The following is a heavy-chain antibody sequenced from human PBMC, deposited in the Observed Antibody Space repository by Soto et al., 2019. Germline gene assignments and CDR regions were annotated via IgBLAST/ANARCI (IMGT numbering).Heavy chain of an antibody. CDR3: AKDRTVAARNFDY. Sequence: PGGSLRLSCAASGFAFSNYAMHWVRQAPGKGLGWVSSISTSIDATYYADSVKGRFTISRDDSKNTLYLQMNSLRADHSAVYYCAKDRTVAARNFDYWGQGTQVTVSS. CDR2: ISTSIDAT. CDR1: GFAFSNYA. J-gene: IGHJ4*02. D-gene: IGHD6-6*01. V-gene: IGHV3-23*01.